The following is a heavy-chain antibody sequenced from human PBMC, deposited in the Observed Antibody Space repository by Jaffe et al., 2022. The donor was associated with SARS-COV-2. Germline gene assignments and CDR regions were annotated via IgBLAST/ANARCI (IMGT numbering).Heavy chain of an antibody. J-gene: IGHJ4*02. D-gene: IGHD5-12*01. Sequence: QVQLVESGGGVVQPGRSLRLSCAASGFTFSSYGMHWVRQAPGKGLEWVAVIWYDGSNKYYADSVKGRFTISRDNSKNTLYLQMNSLRAEDTAVYYCARDWAGYTPLDYWGQGTLVTVSS. CDR1: GFTFSSYG. CDR2: IWYDGSNK. CDR3: ARDWAGYTPLDY. V-gene: IGHV3-33*01.